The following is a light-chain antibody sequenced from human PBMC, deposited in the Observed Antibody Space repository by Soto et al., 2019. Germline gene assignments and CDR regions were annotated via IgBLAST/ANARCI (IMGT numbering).Light chain of an antibody. J-gene: IGKJ5*01. CDR2: DAS. Sequence: EIVLTQSPATLSLSPGERATLSCRASQSVSSYLAWYQQKPGQVPRLLIYDASNSATGIPARFSCTEAGTDSTLTISSLEPEDFVVYYCQQRSNGPLTFGQGTRLEIK. V-gene: IGKV3-11*01. CDR1: QSVSSY. CDR3: QQRSNGPLT.